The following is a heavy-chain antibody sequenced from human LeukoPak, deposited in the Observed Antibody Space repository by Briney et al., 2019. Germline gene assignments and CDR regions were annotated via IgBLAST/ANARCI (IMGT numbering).Heavy chain of an antibody. D-gene: IGHD3-10*01. CDR1: GFTFSSYS. CDR3: ARHDSYIPY. V-gene: IGHV3-23*01. Sequence: PGGSLRLSCAASGFTFSSYSMNWVRQAPGKGLEWVSGISDVEKIPYYSDSVKGRFTISRDNSKKTVYLQMNNLRAEDTAVYFCARHDSYIPYWGQGIPVTVSS. J-gene: IGHJ4*02. CDR2: ISDVEKIP.